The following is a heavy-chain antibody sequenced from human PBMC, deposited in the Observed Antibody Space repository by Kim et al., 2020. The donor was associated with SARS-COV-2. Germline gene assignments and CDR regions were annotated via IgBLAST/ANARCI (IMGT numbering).Heavy chain of an antibody. V-gene: IGHV3-9*01. Sequence: GGSLRLSCAASGFTFDDYAMHWVRQAPGKGLEWVSGISWNSGSIGYADSVKGRFTISRDNAKNSLYLQMNSLRAEDTALYYCAKEFSSWYSHFDYWGQGTLVTVSS. CDR2: ISWNSGSI. CDR1: GFTFDDYA. D-gene: IGHD6-13*01. J-gene: IGHJ4*02. CDR3: AKEFSSWYSHFDY.